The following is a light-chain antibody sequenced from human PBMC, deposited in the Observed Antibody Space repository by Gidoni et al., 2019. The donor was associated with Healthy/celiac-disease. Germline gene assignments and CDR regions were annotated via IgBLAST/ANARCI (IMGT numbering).Light chain of an antibody. Sequence: EIVLTQTPGPLAMSPDARATLSCRASQSVSSSYLACYQQKPGQAPRILIYCASSRATAITDRFSGSGSWTAFTITISRLVHQDVSVYYCHQYGSSPRLTFGGGTKVEIK. CDR1: QSVSSSY. CDR2: CAS. J-gene: IGKJ4*01. V-gene: IGKV3-20*01. CDR3: HQYGSSPRLT.